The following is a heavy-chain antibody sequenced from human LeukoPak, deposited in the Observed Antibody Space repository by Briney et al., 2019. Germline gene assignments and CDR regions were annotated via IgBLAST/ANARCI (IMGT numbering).Heavy chain of an antibody. Sequence: SETLSLTCTVSGGSIRNFYWSWIRQTPGKGLEWIGYVYNSGTNYNPSLKSRVTISMDTSKSQFSLNLNSVTAADTAVYYCARDYGGKFDCWGQGTLVTVSS. CDR1: GGSIRNFY. CDR2: VYNSGT. J-gene: IGHJ4*02. V-gene: IGHV4-59*01. D-gene: IGHD4-23*01. CDR3: ARDYGGKFDC.